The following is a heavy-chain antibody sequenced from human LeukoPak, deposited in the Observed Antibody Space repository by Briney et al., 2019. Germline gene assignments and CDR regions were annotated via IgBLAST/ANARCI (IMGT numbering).Heavy chain of an antibody. J-gene: IGHJ6*03. D-gene: IGHD6-13*01. Sequence: GGSLRLSCAASGFTFSSYAMHWVRQAQELEWVAVISSDGSNKYYADSVKGRFTISRDNSKNTLNLEMSSLRAEDTAVYYCARGGSSWSVNYYYMDVWGKGTTVTVSS. CDR1: GFTFSSYA. V-gene: IGHV3-30-3*01. CDR3: ARGGSSWSVNYYYMDV. CDR2: ISSDGSNK.